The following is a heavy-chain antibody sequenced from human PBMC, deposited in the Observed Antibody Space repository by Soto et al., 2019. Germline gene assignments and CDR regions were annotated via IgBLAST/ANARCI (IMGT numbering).Heavy chain of an antibody. V-gene: IGHV3-48*03. CDR2: ISRSGGSI. CDR3: GRGVTAYAFDL. Sequence: PGGSLRLSCAASGFTFSSYDMNWVRQAPGTGPEWLSYISRSGGSISYADSVKGRFTVSRDNAKNSLYLQMNSLRAEDTAVYYCGRGVTAYAFDLWGQGTMVTVSS. J-gene: IGHJ3*01. D-gene: IGHD2-21*02. CDR1: GFTFSSYD.